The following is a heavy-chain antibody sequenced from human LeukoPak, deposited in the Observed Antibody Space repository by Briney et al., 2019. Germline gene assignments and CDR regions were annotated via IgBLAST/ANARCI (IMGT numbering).Heavy chain of an antibody. CDR3: AKGGSGWYSYYYYMDV. CDR2: ISSSGSTT. CDR1: GFTFSSYE. V-gene: IGHV3-48*03. J-gene: IGHJ6*03. Sequence: PGGSLRLSCAASGFTFSSYEMNWVRQAPGKGLEWVSYISSSGSTTYYADSVKGRFTISRDNSKNTLYLQMNSLRAEDTAVYYCAKGGSGWYSYYYYMDVWGKGTTVTVSS. D-gene: IGHD6-19*01.